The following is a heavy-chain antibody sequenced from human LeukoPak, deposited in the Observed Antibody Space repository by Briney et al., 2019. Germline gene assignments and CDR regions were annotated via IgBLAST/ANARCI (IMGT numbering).Heavy chain of an antibody. V-gene: IGHV3-66*01. CDR2: IYSGGST. D-gene: IGHD3-10*01. CDR3: ARSDYGSGVYGFDH. Sequence: GGSLRLSCAASGFTVSSNYMSWVRQAPGKGLEWVSVIYSGGSTYYADSVKGRFTISRDNSKNTLYLQMNSLRAEDTAVYYCARSDYGSGVYGFDHWGQGTLVTVSS. J-gene: IGHJ4*02. CDR1: GFTVSSNY.